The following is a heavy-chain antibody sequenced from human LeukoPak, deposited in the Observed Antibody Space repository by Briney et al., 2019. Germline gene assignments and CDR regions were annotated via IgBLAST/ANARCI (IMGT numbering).Heavy chain of an antibody. CDR1: GFTFRTYA. J-gene: IGHJ4*02. Sequence: GGSLRLSCTASGFTFRTYAMSWVRQAPGKGLEWVSAISGSGGSTYYADSVKGRFTISRDNSKNTLYLQMNSLRAEDTAVYYCAKVRNADYDFWSGYETPFGYWGQGTLVTVSS. CDR2: ISGSGGST. D-gene: IGHD3-3*01. V-gene: IGHV3-23*01. CDR3: AKVRNADYDFWSGYETPFGY.